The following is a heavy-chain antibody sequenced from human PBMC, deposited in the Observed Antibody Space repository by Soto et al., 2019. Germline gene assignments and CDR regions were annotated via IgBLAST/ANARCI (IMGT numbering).Heavy chain of an antibody. V-gene: IGHV3-30*18. J-gene: IGHJ4*02. CDR1: VFTFSSYG. CDR3: AKEAMGVAGLFDY. CDR2: ISYDGSNK. D-gene: IGHD6-19*01. Sequence: HPRGSLRLSCAASVFTFSSYGMHWVREAPGKGLEWVAVISYDGSNKYYADSVKGRFTISRDNSKNTLYLQMNSLRAEDTAVYYCAKEAMGVAGLFDYWGQGTLVTVSS.